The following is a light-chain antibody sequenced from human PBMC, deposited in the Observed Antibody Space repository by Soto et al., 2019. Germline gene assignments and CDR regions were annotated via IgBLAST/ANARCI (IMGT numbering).Light chain of an antibody. J-gene: IGLJ2*01. CDR1: SSGVGGYNY. CDR3: SSYTSNTVL. Sequence: QSVLTQPASVSGSPGQSITISCTGPSSGVGGYNYVSWYQQYPGKAPKLMIYGVSNRPSGVSNRFSGSKSGNTASLTISGLQAEDEADYFCSSYTSNTVLFGGGTKVTVL. V-gene: IGLV2-14*01. CDR2: GVS.